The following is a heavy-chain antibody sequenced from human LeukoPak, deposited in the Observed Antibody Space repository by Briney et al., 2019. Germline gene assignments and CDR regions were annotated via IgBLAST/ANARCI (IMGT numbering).Heavy chain of an antibody. D-gene: IGHD3-10*01. J-gene: IGHJ4*02. CDR3: ARELRITMVRGVIIKGRPFDY. CDR2: ISAYNGNT. V-gene: IGHV1-18*01. Sequence: ASVKVSCKASGYTFTSYGISWVRQAPGQGLEWMGWISAYNGNTNYAQKLQGRVTMTTDTSTSTAYMELRSLRSDDTAVYYCARELRITMVRGVIIKGRPFDYWGQGTLVTVSS. CDR1: GYTFTSYG.